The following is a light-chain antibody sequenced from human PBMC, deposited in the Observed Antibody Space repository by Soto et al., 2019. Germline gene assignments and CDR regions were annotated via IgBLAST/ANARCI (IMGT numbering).Light chain of an antibody. CDR1: TSDVGGYNY. CDR3: ISYISSSTLEVL. J-gene: IGLJ2*01. CDR2: EVT. Sequence: QSVLTQPASVSGSPGQSITISCTGTTSDVGGYNYVSWYQQHPGKAPKLMIYEVTNRPSGVSNRFSGSKSGNTASLTISGLQAEDEADYYCISYISSSTLEVLFGGGTKVTVL. V-gene: IGLV2-14*01.